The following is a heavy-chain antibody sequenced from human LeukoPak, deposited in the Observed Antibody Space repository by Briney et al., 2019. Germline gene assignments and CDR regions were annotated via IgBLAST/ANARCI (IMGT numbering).Heavy chain of an antibody. CDR3: AKDRSTVTTIYYYYMDV. Sequence: GGSLRLSCAASGFTFSSYGMHWVRQAPGKGLEWVAFIRYDGSNKYYADSVKGRFTISRDNSKNTLYLQMNSLRAEDTAVYYCAKDRSTVTTIYYYYMDVWGKGTTVTVSS. CDR1: GFTFSSYG. J-gene: IGHJ6*03. CDR2: IRYDGSNK. D-gene: IGHD4-17*01. V-gene: IGHV3-30*02.